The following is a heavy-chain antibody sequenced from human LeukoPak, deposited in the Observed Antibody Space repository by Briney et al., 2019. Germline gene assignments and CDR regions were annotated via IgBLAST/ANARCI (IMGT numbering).Heavy chain of an antibody. CDR2: INPNSGGT. D-gene: IGHD6-19*01. CDR3: ARGLGSSSGWYSYYYMDV. CDR1: GYTFTGYY. Sequence: ASVKVSCKASGYTFTGYYMHWVRQAPGQGLEWMGWINPNSGGTNYAQKFQGRVTMTRDTSISTAYMELSRLRSDDTAVYYCARGLGSSSGWYSYYYMDVWGKGTTVTVSS. V-gene: IGHV1-2*02. J-gene: IGHJ6*03.